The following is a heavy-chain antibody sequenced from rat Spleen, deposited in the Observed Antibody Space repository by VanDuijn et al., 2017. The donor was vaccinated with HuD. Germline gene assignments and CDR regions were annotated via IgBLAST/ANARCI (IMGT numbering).Heavy chain of an antibody. V-gene: IGHV3-3*01. J-gene: IGHJ1*01. CDR2: INSAGTT. Sequence: EVQLQESGPGLVKPSQSLSLTCSASGHSISSTYRWNWIRKFPGNKLEWMGYINSAGTTIYSPSLKSRISITRDTSKNQFFLQVNSVTTEDTATYFCARWDYYSPRWYFDFWGPGTMVTVSS. D-gene: IGHD1-1*01. CDR3: ARWDYYSPRWYFDF. CDR1: GHSISSTYR.